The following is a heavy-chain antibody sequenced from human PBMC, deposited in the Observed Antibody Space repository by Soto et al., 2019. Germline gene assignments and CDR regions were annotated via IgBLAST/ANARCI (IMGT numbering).Heavy chain of an antibody. V-gene: IGHV1-18*01. J-gene: IGHJ4*02. CDR2: ISSSNGNT. CDR1: GYTFTSYG. Sequence: QVQLVQSGAEVKKPGASVKVSCKASGYTFTSYGISWVRQAPGQGLEWMGWISSSNGNTNYAQKLQGRGTVTTDTSTSTAYMELRSLRSDDTSVYFCARSIAAAVDFDYWGQGTLVTVSS. D-gene: IGHD6-13*01. CDR3: ARSIAAAVDFDY.